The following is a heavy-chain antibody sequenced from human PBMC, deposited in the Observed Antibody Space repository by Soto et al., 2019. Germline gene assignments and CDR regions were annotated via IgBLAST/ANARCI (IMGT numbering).Heavy chain of an antibody. V-gene: IGHV3-23*01. D-gene: IGHD6-19*01. CDR2: ISGSGGSA. CDR1: GFTFSTYA. J-gene: IGHJ3*02. Sequence: EVQLLESGGGLVQPGGSLRLSCAASGFTFSTYAMSWVRQAPGKGLEWVSGISGSGGSAYYADSVKGRFTISRDNSKNTLCLQMNSLGAEDTAVYYCAGSSGWYRAFDIWGQGTMVTVSS. CDR3: AGSSGWYRAFDI.